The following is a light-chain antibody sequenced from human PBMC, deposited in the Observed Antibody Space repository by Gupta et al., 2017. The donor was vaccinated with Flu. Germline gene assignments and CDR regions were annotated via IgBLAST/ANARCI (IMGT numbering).Light chain of an antibody. CDR1: QSLRDSDGYIR. J-gene: IGKJ1*01. Sequence: IELSQSPLSLPVTPGEPACMSCRPSQSLRDSDGYIRLDWYVQNPGQAPQLLIYYVSSRAYGVPDRFSGSGSGTDFTLTISRVEADDVGVYYCKQYRQTPLTFGQGTKVEIK. V-gene: IGKV2-28*01. CDR3: KQYRQTPLT. CDR2: YVS.